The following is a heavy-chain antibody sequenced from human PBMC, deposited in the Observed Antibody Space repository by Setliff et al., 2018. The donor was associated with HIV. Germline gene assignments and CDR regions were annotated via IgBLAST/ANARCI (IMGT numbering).Heavy chain of an antibody. Sequence: ASVKVSCKASGYTFTGYYMHWVRQAPGQGLEWMGWINPNSGGTNYAQKFQGRVTMTRGTSISTAYMELSRLRSDDTAVYYCARDLGPGGGSYRMPINWFDPWGQGTLVTVSS. CDR2: INPNSGGT. D-gene: IGHD1-26*01. J-gene: IGHJ5*02. CDR1: GYTFTGYY. CDR3: ARDLGPGGGSYRMPINWFDP. V-gene: IGHV1-2*02.